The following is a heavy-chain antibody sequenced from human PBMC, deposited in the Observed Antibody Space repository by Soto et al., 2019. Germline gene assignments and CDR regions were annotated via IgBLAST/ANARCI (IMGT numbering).Heavy chain of an antibody. CDR2: ISGSGGST. J-gene: IGHJ4*02. CDR3: AKDRHFDWLWSMTSCFDY. CDR1: GFTFSSYA. Sequence: GGSLRLSCAASGFTFSSYAMSWVRQAPGKGLEWVSAISGSGGSTYYADSVKGRFTISRDNSKNTLYLQMNSLRAEDTAVYYCAKDRHFDWLWSMTSCFDYWGQGTLVTVSS. D-gene: IGHD3-9*01. V-gene: IGHV3-23*01.